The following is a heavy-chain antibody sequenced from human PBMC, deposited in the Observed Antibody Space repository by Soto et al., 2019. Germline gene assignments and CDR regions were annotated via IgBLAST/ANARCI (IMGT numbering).Heavy chain of an antibody. Sequence: GESLKISCQGSGYTFTSHWIGWVRQMPGKGLEWMGIIHPGDSDTRYSPSSQGQVTISADKSISTAFLQWSSLRASDTAMYYCARHWDSFDIWGQGTMVTVSS. CDR1: GYTFTSHW. V-gene: IGHV5-51*01. J-gene: IGHJ3*02. CDR2: IHPGDSDT. CDR3: ARHWDSFDI.